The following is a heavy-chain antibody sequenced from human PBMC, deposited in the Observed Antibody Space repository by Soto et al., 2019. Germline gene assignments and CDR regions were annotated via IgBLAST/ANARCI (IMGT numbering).Heavy chain of an antibody. CDR3: ARALVGPTKTGCLDP. Sequence: QVQLVQSGAEVKKPGSSVKVSCKASGGTFSRYAISWVRQAPGQGLEWMRGIIPIFGTANYAQKFQGRVTITADESTSRDFMELSSLRFEDTAVYYGARALVGPTKTGCLDPWFKGPIVRVFS. D-gene: IGHD1-26*01. CDR2: IIPIFGTA. V-gene: IGHV1-69*01. J-gene: IGHJ5*02. CDR1: GGTFSRYA.